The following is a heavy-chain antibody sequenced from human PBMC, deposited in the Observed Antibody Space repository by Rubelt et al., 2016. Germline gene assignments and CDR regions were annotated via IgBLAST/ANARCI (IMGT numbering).Heavy chain of an antibody. Sequence: QVQLQQWGAGLLKPSETLSLTCAVYGGSFSNYYWSWIRQTPGKGLEWIGEINHSGSTNYNPSLTSRVTISVDTSKNQFSLKRGAVTAADTCLYCCASQGRTSDIWGQGTMVTVSS. J-gene: IGHJ3*02. CDR3: ASQGRTSDI. CDR1: GGSFSNYY. D-gene: IGHD3-16*01. CDR2: INHSGST. V-gene: IGHV4-34*02.